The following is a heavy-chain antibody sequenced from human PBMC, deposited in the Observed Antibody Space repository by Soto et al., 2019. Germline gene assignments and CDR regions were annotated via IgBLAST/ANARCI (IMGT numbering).Heavy chain of an antibody. D-gene: IGHD3-16*01. J-gene: IGHJ2*01. CDR3: ARGGRYFDL. Sequence: QVQLQQSGPGLVKPSQTLSLTCVISGDSVSSNSAAWTWIRQSPSGGLEWLGRTYCRAKWYYDYAVSVESQRNFNPATSKNQFSLQLNSVTPEDTAVYYCARGGRYFDLWGRGTLVTVSS. CDR1: GDSVSSNSAA. V-gene: IGHV6-1*01. CDR2: TYCRAKWYY.